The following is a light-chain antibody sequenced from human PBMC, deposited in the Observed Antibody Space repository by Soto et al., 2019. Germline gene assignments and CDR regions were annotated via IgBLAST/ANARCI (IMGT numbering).Light chain of an antibody. J-gene: IGKJ5*01. Sequence: EIVLTQSPGTLSLSLGERATLSCRASQTVSSIYVAWYQQKVGQAPRLLIYGVSSRVTGIPDRFSGSGSGTDFTLTISRLEPEDFAVYYCQQYGSSPITFGQGTRLEIK. CDR2: GVS. V-gene: IGKV3-20*01. CDR3: QQYGSSPIT. CDR1: QTVSSIY.